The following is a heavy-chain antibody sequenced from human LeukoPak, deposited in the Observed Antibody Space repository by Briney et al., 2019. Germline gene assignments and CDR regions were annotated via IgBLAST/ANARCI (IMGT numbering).Heavy chain of an antibody. CDR1: GYTFTGYY. CDR3: AATDGYIHRHPIYYLDY. Sequence: ASVKVSCKASGYTFTGYYMHWVRQAPGQGLERMGWINPNSGGTYFAQKFQGRVTMTRDTSISTAYMELSSLRSDDTAMYYCAATDGYIHRHPIYYLDYWGQGTLVIVSS. D-gene: IGHD5-24*01. CDR2: INPNSGGT. V-gene: IGHV1-2*02. J-gene: IGHJ4*02.